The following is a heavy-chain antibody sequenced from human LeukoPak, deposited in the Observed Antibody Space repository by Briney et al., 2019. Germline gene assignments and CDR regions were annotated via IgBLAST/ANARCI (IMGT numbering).Heavy chain of an antibody. J-gene: IGHJ4*02. CDR3: ARNYYDSSGYQEATFNY. V-gene: IGHV3-33*01. CDR2: IWYDGGYK. CDR1: GFTFSNYG. Sequence: GTSLRLSCAASGFTFSNYGMHWVRQAPGKGLEWVAGIWYDGGYKYCADSVKGRFTFSRDNSKNTLFLQMDSLRAEDTAVYYCARNYYDSSGYQEATFNYWGQGTLVTVSS. D-gene: IGHD3-22*01.